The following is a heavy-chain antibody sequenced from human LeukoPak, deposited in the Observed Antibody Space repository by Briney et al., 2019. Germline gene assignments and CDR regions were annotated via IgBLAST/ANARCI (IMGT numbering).Heavy chain of an antibody. V-gene: IGHV3-30*18. CDR3: AKTRSGE. J-gene: IGHJ4*02. Sequence: GGSLRLSCAASGFTFSSYGMHWVRQAPGKGLEWVAVISYDGSNKYYADSVKGRFTISRDNSKNTLYLQMNSLRAGDTAVYYCAKTRSGEWGQGTLVTVSS. CDR1: GFTFSSYG. D-gene: IGHD1-26*01. CDR2: ISYDGSNK.